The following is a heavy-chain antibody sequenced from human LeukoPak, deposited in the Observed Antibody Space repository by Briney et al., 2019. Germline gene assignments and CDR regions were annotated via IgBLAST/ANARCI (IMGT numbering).Heavy chain of an antibody. V-gene: IGHV3-7*04. CDR3: ARAQNMITFGGVIVIGGLGDDAFDI. Sequence: GGSLRLSCAASGFTFSSYWMSWVRQAPGKGLEWVANIKQDGSEKYYVDSVKGRFTISRDNAKNSLYLQMNSLRAEDTAVYYCARAQNMITFGGVIVIGGLGDDAFDIWGQGTMVTVSS. CDR1: GFTFSSYW. J-gene: IGHJ3*02. D-gene: IGHD3-16*02. CDR2: IKQDGSEK.